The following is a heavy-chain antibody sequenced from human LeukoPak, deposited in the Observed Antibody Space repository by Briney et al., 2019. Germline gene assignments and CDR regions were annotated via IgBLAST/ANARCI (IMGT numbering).Heavy chain of an antibody. J-gene: IGHJ4*02. Sequence: SETLSLTCTVSGGSITSYYWSWIRQPPGKGLEWIWYIYYSGSTNYNPSLKSRVTISVDTSKNQFSLKLSSVTAADTAVYYCARETAYCGGDCFTLLDYWGQGTLVTVSS. CDR3: ARETAYCGGDCFTLLDY. CDR2: IYYSGST. V-gene: IGHV4-59*01. D-gene: IGHD2-21*02. CDR1: GGSITSYY.